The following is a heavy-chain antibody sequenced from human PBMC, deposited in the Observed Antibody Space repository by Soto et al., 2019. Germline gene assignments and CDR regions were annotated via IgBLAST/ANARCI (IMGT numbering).Heavy chain of an antibody. Sequence: SETLSLTCTVSGGSIISGDYYWSWIRQPPGKGLEWIGYIYYSGSTYYNPSLKSRVTISVDTSKNQFSLKLSSVTAADTAVYYCARSLPSSGFSFDYWGQGTLVTVSS. CDR1: GGSIISGDYY. CDR3: ARSLPSSGFSFDY. V-gene: IGHV4-30-4*01. J-gene: IGHJ4*02. D-gene: IGHD3-9*01. CDR2: IYYSGST.